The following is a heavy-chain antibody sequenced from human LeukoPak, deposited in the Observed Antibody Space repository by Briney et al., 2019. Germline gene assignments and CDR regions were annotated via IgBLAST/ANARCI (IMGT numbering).Heavy chain of an antibody. CDR2: IYHSGST. D-gene: IGHD6-6*01. CDR3: ARGWGSSGDYFDY. V-gene: IGHV4-30-2*01. Sequence: SETLSLTCTVSGGSISSGGYYWSWIRQPPGKGLEWIGYIYHSGSTYYNPSLKSRVTISVDTSKNQFSLKLSSVTAADTAVYYCARGWGSSGDYFDYWGQGTLVTVPS. J-gene: IGHJ4*02. CDR1: GGSISSGGYY.